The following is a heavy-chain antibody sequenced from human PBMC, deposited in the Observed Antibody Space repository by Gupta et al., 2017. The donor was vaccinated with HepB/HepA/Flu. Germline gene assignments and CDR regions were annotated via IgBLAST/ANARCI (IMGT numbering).Heavy chain of an antibody. CDR2: LWYDGSNQ. CDR3: ARDRSSVAGLDFDY. D-gene: IGHD6-19*01. V-gene: IGHV3-33*01. J-gene: IGHJ4*02. Sequence: QVQLVESGGGVVQPGRSLRLSCAASGFTFTNPGMHWVRQAPGKGLEWVALLWYDGSNQFYGDSVKGRFTISRDNSRNTLYLHMNSLRPEDTAVYYCARDRSSVAGLDFDYWGQGTLVAVSS. CDR1: GFTFTNPG.